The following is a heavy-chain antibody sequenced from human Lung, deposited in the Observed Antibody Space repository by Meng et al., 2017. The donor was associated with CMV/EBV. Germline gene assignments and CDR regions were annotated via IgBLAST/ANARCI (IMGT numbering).Heavy chain of an antibody. Sequence: GGSXRLXCAASGFTFSRYWMSWVRQAPGKGLEWVANIKQDGSEKYYVDSVKGRFTISRDNAKNSLYLQMNSLRAEDTGVYYCARDFGIVGATSIVGYLGQGXLVTVSS. CDR1: GFTFSRYW. D-gene: IGHD1-26*01. V-gene: IGHV3-7*01. CDR3: ARDFGIVGATSIVGY. CDR2: IKQDGSEK. J-gene: IGHJ4*02.